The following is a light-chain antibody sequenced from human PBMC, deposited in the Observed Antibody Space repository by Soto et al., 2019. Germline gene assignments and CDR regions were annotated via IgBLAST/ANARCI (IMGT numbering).Light chain of an antibody. Sequence: QPVLTQPASVSGSPGQSITISCTGTSSDVGGYNYVSWYQQHPGQAPKLMIYEVSNRPSGVSNRFSGSKSGNTASLTISGLQADDDANYYCTSYTSSSTLVIFGGGTKLTVL. V-gene: IGLV2-14*01. J-gene: IGLJ2*01. CDR2: EVS. CDR1: SSDVGGYNY. CDR3: TSYTSSSTLVI.